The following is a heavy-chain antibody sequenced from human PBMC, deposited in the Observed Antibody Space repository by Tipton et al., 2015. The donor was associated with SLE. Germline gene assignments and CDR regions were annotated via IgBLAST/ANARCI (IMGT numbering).Heavy chain of an antibody. CDR3: ARGHGYNQEYFQH. D-gene: IGHD5-24*01. CDR2: ISSSSSYI. Sequence: SLRLSCAASGFTFSSYSMNWVRQAPGKGLEWVSSISSSSSYIYYADSVKGRFTISRDNAKNTLYLQMNSLRAEDTAVYYCARGHGYNQEYFQHWGQGTLVTVSS. V-gene: IGHV3-21*01. J-gene: IGHJ1*01. CDR1: GFTFSSYS.